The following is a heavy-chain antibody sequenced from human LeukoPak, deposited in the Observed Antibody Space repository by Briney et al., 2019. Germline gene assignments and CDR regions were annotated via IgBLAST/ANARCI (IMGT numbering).Heavy chain of an antibody. J-gene: IGHJ5*02. CDR2: IYYSGST. CDR3: ARQWELRNWFDP. Sequence: GSLRLSCAASGFTFSSYAMSWVRQAPGKGLEWIGSIYYSGSTYYNPSLKSRVTISVDTSKNQFSLKLSSVTAADTAVYYCARQWELRNWFDPWGQGTLVTVSS. D-gene: IGHD1-7*01. CDR1: GFTFSSYA. V-gene: IGHV4-39*01.